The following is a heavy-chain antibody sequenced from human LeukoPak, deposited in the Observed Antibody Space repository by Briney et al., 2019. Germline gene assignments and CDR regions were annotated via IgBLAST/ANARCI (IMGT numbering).Heavy chain of an antibody. CDR2: ISAYNGNT. J-gene: IGHJ4*02. D-gene: IGHD3-22*01. Sequence: GASVKVSRKASGYTFTIYGTSWVPQAPGQGLEWVGWISAYNGNTNYAQKLQGRVTMTTDTSTSTAYMELRSLRSDDTAVYYCARLTDRYYYDSSGYYDYWGQGTLVIVSS. V-gene: IGHV1-18*01. CDR1: GYTFTIYG. CDR3: ARLTDRYYYDSSGYYDY.